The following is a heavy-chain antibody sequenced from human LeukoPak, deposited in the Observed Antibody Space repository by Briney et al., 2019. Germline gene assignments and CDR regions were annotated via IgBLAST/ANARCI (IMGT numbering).Heavy chain of an antibody. V-gene: IGHV3-23*01. CDR1: GFTFSSYA. CDR3: AKERCSSTSCYGGYSY. Sequence: GGSLRLSCAASGFTFSSYAMSWVRQAPGKGLEWVSAISGSGGSTYYADSVKGRFTISRDNSKNTLYLQMNSLRAEDTAVYYGAKERCSSTSCYGGYSYWGQGTLVTVSS. J-gene: IGHJ4*02. CDR2: ISGSGGST. D-gene: IGHD2-2*01.